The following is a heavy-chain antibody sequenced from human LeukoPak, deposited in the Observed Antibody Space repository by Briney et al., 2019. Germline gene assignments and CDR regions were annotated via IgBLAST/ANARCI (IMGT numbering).Heavy chain of an antibody. CDR1: GGTVSSYA. D-gene: IGHD3-16*01. CDR3: ASLYDYVWGSPGAFDI. CDR2: IIPIFGTA. V-gene: IGHV1-69*05. J-gene: IGHJ3*02. Sequence: SVKVSCKASGGTVSSYAISWVRQAPGQGLECMGGIIPIFGTANYAQKFQGRVTITTDESTSTAYMELSSLRSEDTAVYYCASLYDYVWGSPGAFDIWGQGTMVTVSS.